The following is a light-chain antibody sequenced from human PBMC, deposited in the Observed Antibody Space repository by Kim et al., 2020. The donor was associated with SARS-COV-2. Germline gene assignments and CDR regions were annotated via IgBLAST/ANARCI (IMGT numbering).Light chain of an antibody. CDR3: QVWDSSSDHRYV. V-gene: IGLV3-21*04. J-gene: IGLJ1*01. Sequence: PGKTARLTCGGDNIGSKSVHWYQQKPGQAPVLVIYYDSNRPSGIPERFSGSNSGNTATLTISRVEAGDEADYYCQVWDSSSDHRYVFGTGTKVTVL. CDR2: YDS. CDR1: NIGSKS.